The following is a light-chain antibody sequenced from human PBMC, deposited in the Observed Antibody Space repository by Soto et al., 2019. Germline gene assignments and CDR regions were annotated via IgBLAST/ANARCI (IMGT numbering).Light chain of an antibody. CDR3: QQSYSTPPT. CDR1: QYISNY. Sequence: DIKMHQSPSSLSASVGDRVTITCRASQYISNYLNWYQQKSGTAPKLLIHTASTLQSRVPSRFSGRGSGPDFTLTISSVQPDDFAIYFCQQSYSTPPTFGQGTTLEIK. CDR2: TAS. J-gene: IGKJ2*01. V-gene: IGKV1-39*01.